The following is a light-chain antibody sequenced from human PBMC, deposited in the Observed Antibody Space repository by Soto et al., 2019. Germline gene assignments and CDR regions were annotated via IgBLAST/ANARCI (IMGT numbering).Light chain of an antibody. CDR1: SIDGGGYNY. CDR3: SSYTANNRPHV. CDR2: EVS. Sequence: QSDLTHPASVSGSPGQSITISCTVTSIDGGGYNYVSLYQQHPGKAPKRMIYEVSNRHSGVSNRFSGSKSGNTASLIISGLQAEDEADYYCSSYTANNRPHVLGTGTKV. V-gene: IGLV2-14*01. J-gene: IGLJ1*01.